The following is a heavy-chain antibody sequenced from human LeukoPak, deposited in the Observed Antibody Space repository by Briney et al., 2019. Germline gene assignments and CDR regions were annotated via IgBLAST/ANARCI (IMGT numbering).Heavy chain of an antibody. CDR1: GFTVSSNY. D-gene: IGHD4-17*01. CDR3: AKAGDYVYYYYGMDV. Sequence: GGSLRLSCAASGFTVSSNYMSWVRQAPGEGLEWVSVIYSGGSTYYADSVKGRFTISRDNSKNTLYLQMNSLRAEDTAVYYCAKAGDYVYYYYGMDVWGQGTTVTVSS. CDR2: IYSGGST. V-gene: IGHV3-53*01. J-gene: IGHJ6*02.